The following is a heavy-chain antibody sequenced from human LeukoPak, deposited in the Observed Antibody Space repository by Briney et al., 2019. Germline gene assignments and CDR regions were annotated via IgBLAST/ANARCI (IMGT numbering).Heavy chain of an antibody. CDR1: GGSISSYY. CDR2: IYYSGST. V-gene: IGHV4-59*01. CDR3: AREGYYDSSGYSFAFDY. Sequence: SETLSLTCTVSGGSISSYYWSWIRQPPGKGLEWIGYIYYSGSTNYNPSLKSRVTISVDTSKNQFSLKLSSVTAADTAVYYCAREGYYDSSGYSFAFDYWGQGTLVTVSS. D-gene: IGHD3-22*01. J-gene: IGHJ4*02.